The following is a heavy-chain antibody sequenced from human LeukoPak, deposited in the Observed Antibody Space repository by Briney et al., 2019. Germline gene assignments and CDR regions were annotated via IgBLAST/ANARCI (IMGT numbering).Heavy chain of an antibody. V-gene: IGHV4-39*07. CDR3: ARVVSGRVRGVDPFDY. Sequence: SETLSLTCTVSGGSISSSSYYWGWIRQPPGKGLEWIGSIYYSGSTYFNPSLKSRVTLSVDTSKNQFSLKLSSVTAADTAVYYCARVVSGRVRGVDPFDYWGQGTLVTVSS. CDR2: IYYSGST. CDR1: GGSISSSSYY. J-gene: IGHJ4*02. D-gene: IGHD3-10*01.